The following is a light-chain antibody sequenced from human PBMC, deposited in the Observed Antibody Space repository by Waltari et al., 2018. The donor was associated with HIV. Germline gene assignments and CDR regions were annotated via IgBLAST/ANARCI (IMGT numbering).Light chain of an antibody. V-gene: IGKV1-39*01. CDR1: RPVFTD. J-gene: IGKJ2*01. Sequence: DIQMTQSPSSLSASVGDRVPISCRASRPVFTDVNWYQQKHGEAPKVLISGAFNLRNGVPPRFVGSGSGTGFTLVINGLQPEDFAIYFCQQSYNAPYTFGQGTKLEIK. CDR3: QQSYNAPYT. CDR2: GAF.